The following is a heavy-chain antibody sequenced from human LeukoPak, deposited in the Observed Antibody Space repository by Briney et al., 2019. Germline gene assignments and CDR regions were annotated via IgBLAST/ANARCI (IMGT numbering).Heavy chain of an antibody. CDR2: IYYSGST. V-gene: IGHV4-59*01. CDR1: GGSISTYY. J-gene: IGHJ4*02. D-gene: IGHD7-27*01. CDR3: ARRGNWGYYFDY. Sequence: SETLSLTCTVSGGSISTYYWSWIRQPPGKGLEWIGYIYYSGSTNYNPSLQSRVTISVDTSKNQFSLKLNSVTAADTALYYCARRGNWGYYFDYWGQGNLVTVSS.